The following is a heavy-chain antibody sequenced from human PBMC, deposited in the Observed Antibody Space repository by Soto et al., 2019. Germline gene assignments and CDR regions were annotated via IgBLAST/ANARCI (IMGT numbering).Heavy chain of an antibody. J-gene: IGHJ4*02. CDR1: GFTFYTYA. D-gene: IGHD3-16*02. CDR2: ISASGGAT. Sequence: GGSLRLSCTASGFTFYTYAMTWVRQAPGQGLEWISGISASGGATYYADSLKGRFTISRDNSRSTLYLQMDSLGADDTALYYCARVRFGGLRLGELSPFDYWGQGALVTVSS. CDR3: ARVRFGGLRLGELSPFDY. V-gene: IGHV3-23*01.